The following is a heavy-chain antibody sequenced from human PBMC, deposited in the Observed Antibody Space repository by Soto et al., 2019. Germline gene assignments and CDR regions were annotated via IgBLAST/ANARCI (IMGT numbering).Heavy chain of an antibody. CDR2: ISAYNGNT. J-gene: IGHJ4*02. CDR3: AGRECSGGSCYFGS. V-gene: IGHV1-18*01. D-gene: IGHD2-15*01. Sequence: QVQLVQSGAEVKKPGASVKVSCKASGYTFTSYGISWVRQAPGQGLEWMGWISAYNGNTNYAQKLQGRGNMTTDTSTSTAYMELRSLRSDDTAVYYCAGRECSGGSCYFGSWGQGTLVTVSS. CDR1: GYTFTSYG.